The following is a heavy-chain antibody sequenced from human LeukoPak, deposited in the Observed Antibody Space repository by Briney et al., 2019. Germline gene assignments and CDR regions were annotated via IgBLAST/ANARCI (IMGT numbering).Heavy chain of an antibody. J-gene: IGHJ4*02. Sequence: GASVKVSCKASGYTFTSYGISWVRQAPGQGLEWMGWISAYNGNTNYAQKLQGRVTMTTDTFKRTAYMEVRRLRSDDTAVKYCARGISALRRPGHFDYWGQGTPVTVSS. V-gene: IGHV1-18*01. CDR3: ARGISALRRPGHFDY. CDR1: GYTFTSYG. CDR2: ISAYNGNT. D-gene: IGHD3-3*01.